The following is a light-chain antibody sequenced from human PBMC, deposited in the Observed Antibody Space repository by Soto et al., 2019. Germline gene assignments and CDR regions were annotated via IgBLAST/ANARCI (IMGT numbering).Light chain of an antibody. CDR2: DVS. CDR3: QKRSNWPLT. J-gene: IGKJ4*01. Sequence: EIVLTQSPATLSLSPGERATLSCRASQSVSSSLAWYQQKPGQTPRLLIYDVSNRATGIPARFSGSGSGTDFTLTVSSLEPEDFAVYYCQKRSNWPLTFGGGTKVEIK. CDR1: QSVSSS. V-gene: IGKV3-11*01.